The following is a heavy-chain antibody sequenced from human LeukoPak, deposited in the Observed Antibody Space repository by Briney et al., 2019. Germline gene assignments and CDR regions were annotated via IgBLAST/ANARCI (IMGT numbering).Heavy chain of an antibody. CDR1: GFTVSSNY. Sequence: GGSLRLSCAASGFTVSSNYMSWVRQAPGKGPEWVSVIYSGGSTYYADSVKGRFTISRDNSKNTLYLQMNSLRAEDTAVYYCAREAIVGATTEYYFDYWGQGTLVTVSS. J-gene: IGHJ4*02. V-gene: IGHV3-53*01. CDR2: IYSGGST. CDR3: AREAIVGATTEYYFDY. D-gene: IGHD1-26*01.